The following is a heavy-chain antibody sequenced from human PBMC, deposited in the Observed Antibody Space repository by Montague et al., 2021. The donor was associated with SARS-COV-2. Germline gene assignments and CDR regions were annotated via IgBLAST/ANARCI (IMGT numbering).Heavy chain of an antibody. V-gene: IGHV2-70*01. Sequence: PALGTPTQTLTLTCTFSGFSLSTSGMCVSWIRQPPGKALEWLALIDWDDDKYYSTSLKTRLTISKDTSKNQVVLTMTNMDPVDTATYYCARVTTVTYPYYYYYGMDVWGQGTTVTVSS. CDR3: ARVTTVTYPYYYYYGMDV. J-gene: IGHJ6*02. CDR1: GFSLSTSGMC. CDR2: IDWDDDK. D-gene: IGHD4-11*01.